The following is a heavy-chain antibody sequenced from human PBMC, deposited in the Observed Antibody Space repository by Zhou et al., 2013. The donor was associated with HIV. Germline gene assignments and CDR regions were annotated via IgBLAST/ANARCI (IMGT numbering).Heavy chain of an antibody. Sequence: QVQLVQSGAEVKNPGSSVKVSCKASGGTFTNYAITWVRQAPGQGLEWMGGIIPISGSTNYAQKFQGRVTIYTDESTSTAYLEVSSLTSDDTAVYFCARGGTRKVLAERPQPSTYYYSYIHVWGKGTTVTVSS. V-gene: IGHV1-69*05. CDR3: ARGGTRKVLAERPQPSTYYYSYIHV. J-gene: IGHJ6*03. CDR2: IIPISGST. D-gene: IGHD1-1*01. CDR1: GGTFTNYA.